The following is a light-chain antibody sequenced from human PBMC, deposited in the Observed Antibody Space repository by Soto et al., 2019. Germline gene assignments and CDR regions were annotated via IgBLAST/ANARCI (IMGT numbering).Light chain of an antibody. CDR3: QQYNNFPRT. J-gene: IGKJ3*01. CDR1: QSISSR. Sequence: DIHMTKSPATLSVSVGDRVSITCRASQSISSRLAWYQQKPGKAPTLLIYAASTMDSGVPARFSGSGSGTEFTLTISSLQPEDFATYYCQQYNNFPRTFGEGTRVDI. V-gene: IGKV1-5*01. CDR2: AAS.